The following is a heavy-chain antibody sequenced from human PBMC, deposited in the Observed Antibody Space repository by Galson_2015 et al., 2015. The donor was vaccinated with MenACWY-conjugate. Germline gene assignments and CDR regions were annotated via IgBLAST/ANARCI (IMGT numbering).Heavy chain of an antibody. J-gene: IGHJ5*02. V-gene: IGHV3-7*03. CDR3: ARYDYVWGSYP. D-gene: IGHD3-16*01. Sequence: SLRLSCAASGFTFSSYAMSWVRQAPGKGLEWVANIKQDGSEKYYVDSVKGRFTISRDNAKNSLYLQMNSLRAEDTAVYYCARYDYVWGSYPWGQGTLVTVSS. CDR2: IKQDGSEK. CDR1: GFTFSSYA.